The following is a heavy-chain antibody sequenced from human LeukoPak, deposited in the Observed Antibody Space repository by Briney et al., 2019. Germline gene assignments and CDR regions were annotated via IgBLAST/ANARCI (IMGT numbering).Heavy chain of an antibody. CDR1: GYTFTGHY. D-gene: IGHD3-22*01. Sequence: ASVKVSCKASGYTFTGHYMHWVRQAPGQGLEWMGWINPNSGGTNYAQKFQGRVTMTRDTSISTAYMELSRLRSDDTAVYYCARGPRDNTMIVVVTLDYWGQGTLVTVSS. V-gene: IGHV1-2*02. CDR3: ARGPRDNTMIVVVTLDY. J-gene: IGHJ4*02. CDR2: INPNSGGT.